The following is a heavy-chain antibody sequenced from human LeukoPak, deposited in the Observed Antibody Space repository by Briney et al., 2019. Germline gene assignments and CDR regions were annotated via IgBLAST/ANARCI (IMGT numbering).Heavy chain of an antibody. CDR3: AGVVLLWFGGLNGCGDY. CDR1: GYTFTTYG. J-gene: IGHJ4*02. D-gene: IGHD3-10*01. Sequence: ASVKVSCKASGYTFTTYGINWVRQAPGQGLEWMGWISPYNGNTNYAQKIQGRVTMTTDTSTSTAYMELRSLRSDDTAVYYCAGVVLLWFGGLNGCGDYWGQGTLVTVSS. V-gene: IGHV1-18*01. CDR2: ISPYNGNT.